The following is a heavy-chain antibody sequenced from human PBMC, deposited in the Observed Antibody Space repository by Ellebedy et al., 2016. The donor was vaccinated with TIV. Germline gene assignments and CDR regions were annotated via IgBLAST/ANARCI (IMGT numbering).Heavy chain of an antibody. CDR1: GYTFTNFD. Sequence: AASVKVSCKASGYTFTNFDINWVRHAPGQGLEWMGWVSAYNSNTNSAQKLQCRVTMTTDTSTSTAYMELRSLRSDDTAVYYCARDPIVGATRCFDYWGQGTLVTVSS. CDR3: ARDPIVGATRCFDY. CDR2: VSAYNSNT. J-gene: IGHJ4*02. D-gene: IGHD1-26*01. V-gene: IGHV1-18*01.